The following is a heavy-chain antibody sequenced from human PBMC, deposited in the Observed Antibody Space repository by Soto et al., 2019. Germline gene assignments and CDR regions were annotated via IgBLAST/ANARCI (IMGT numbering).Heavy chain of an antibody. V-gene: IGHV4-4*02. D-gene: IGHD3-10*01. CDR3: LSEGLRETRLLVA. Sequence: SQPPPLTSTVTGDSSMSPRCRSWVRHTPRKGLEWIGEISYSGIPKYNPSLESRVTISLDNFKNQFSLTLTSVSAADTGLFYCLSEGLRETRLLVAWGQGTPVTVSS. J-gene: IGHJ4*02. CDR2: ISYSGIP. CDR1: GDSSMSPRC.